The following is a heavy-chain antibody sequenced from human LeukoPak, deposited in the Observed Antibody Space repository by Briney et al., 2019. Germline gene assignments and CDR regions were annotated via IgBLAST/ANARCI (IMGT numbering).Heavy chain of an antibody. Sequence: SETLSLTCTVSGGSISSYYWSWIRQPPGKGLEWIGYIYYSGSTNYNPSLKSRVTISVDTSKNQFSLKLSSVTAADTAVYYCARIEVAGTLSNSDYYGMDVWGQGTTVTVSS. V-gene: IGHV4-59*01. CDR3: ARIEVAGTLSNSDYYGMDV. CDR1: GGSISSYY. J-gene: IGHJ6*02. D-gene: IGHD6-19*01. CDR2: IYYSGST.